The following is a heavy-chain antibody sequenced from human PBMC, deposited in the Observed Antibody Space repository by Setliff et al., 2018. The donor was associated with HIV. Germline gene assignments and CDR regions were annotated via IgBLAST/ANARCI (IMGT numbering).Heavy chain of an antibody. D-gene: IGHD1-26*01. Sequence: PSETLSLTCAVYGGSFSGYYWAWIRQPPGKGLEWIGTIYYSGSTYYNPSLKSRVTISVDTSKNQFSLRLTSVTAADTAVYYCARVGSYYSIDYWGRGTLVTVSS. CDR3: ARVGSYYSIDY. CDR2: IYYSGST. V-gene: IGHV4-34*01. J-gene: IGHJ4*02. CDR1: GGSFSGYY.